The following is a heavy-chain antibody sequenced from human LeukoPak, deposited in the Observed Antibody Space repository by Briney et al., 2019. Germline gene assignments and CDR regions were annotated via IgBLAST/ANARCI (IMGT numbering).Heavy chain of an antibody. J-gene: IGHJ4*02. Sequence: HPGRSLRLSCAASGFTFDDYAMHWVRQAPGKGLEWVSGISWNSGSIGYADSVKGRFTISRDNAKNSLYLQMNSLRAEDTAVYYCARGSLVHYYGSGSYRIRAGFDSWGQGTLVTVSS. CDR1: GFTFDDYA. CDR2: ISWNSGSI. D-gene: IGHD3-10*01. V-gene: IGHV3-9*01. CDR3: ARGSLVHYYGSGSYRIRAGFDS.